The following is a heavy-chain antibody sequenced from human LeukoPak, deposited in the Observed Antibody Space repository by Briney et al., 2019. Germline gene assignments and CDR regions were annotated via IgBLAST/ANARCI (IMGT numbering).Heavy chain of an antibody. CDR1: GYTFTSSA. Sequence: ASVKVSCKASGYTFTSSALNWVRQAPGQGLEWMGWINTNTGNPTYAQGFTGRFVFSLDTSVSTAYLHISSLEAEDTAIHYCATDLKKGDSGCFDYWGQGTLVTVSS. D-gene: IGHD6-19*01. CDR2: INTNTGNP. CDR3: ATDLKKGDSGCFDY. J-gene: IGHJ4*02. V-gene: IGHV7-4-1*02.